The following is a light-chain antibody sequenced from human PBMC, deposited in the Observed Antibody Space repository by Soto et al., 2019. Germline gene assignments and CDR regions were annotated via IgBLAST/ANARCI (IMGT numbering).Light chain of an antibody. J-gene: IGKJ3*01. CDR2: AAS. Sequence: IQMTQSPSSLSASVGDRVTITCQGTQDIRKYLKWYQQKPGKAPKILLYAASSLQSGVPSRFSGSGSGTAFTLTISRLEPEDFAVYYCQRYGTPGLFTFGPGTKVDIK. V-gene: IGKV1-39*02. CDR3: QRYGTPGLFT. CDR1: QDIRKY.